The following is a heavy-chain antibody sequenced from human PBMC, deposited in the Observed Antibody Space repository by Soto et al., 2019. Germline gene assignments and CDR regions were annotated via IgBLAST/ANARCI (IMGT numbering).Heavy chain of an antibody. D-gene: IGHD2-21*01. CDR2: MNPNSGNT. J-gene: IGHJ5*01. Sequence: QVQLVQSGAEVKTPGASVKVSCKASAYTFATYDINWVRQAPGQGLEWMGWMNPNSGNTGYAQKFQGRLTMTRDTALSVAHMELSSLRNEDTAVYYCARSDGYNFNWLDSWGQGPLVTVSA. CDR3: ARSDGYNFNWLDS. V-gene: IGHV1-8*01. CDR1: AYTFATYD.